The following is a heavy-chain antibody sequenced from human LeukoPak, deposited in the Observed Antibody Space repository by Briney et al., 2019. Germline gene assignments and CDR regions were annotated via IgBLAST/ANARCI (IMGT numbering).Heavy chain of an antibody. V-gene: IGHV3-74*01. J-gene: IGHJ4*02. CDR1: GFTFSTYW. CDR3: VRTGIRNDFWSGFDY. Sequence: GRSLRLSCAASGFTFSTYWMHWVRQAPGEGLVWVSRINTNGRRTDYADSVKGRFTISRDNAKNTLYLQMDSLRVEDTAVYYCVRTGIRNDFWSGFDYWGQGSLVTVSS. CDR2: INTNGRRT. D-gene: IGHD3-3*01.